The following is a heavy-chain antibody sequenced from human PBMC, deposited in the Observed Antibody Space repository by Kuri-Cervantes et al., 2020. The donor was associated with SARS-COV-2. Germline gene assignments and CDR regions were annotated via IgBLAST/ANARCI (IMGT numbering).Heavy chain of an antibody. CDR1: NFSISSLYY. V-gene: IGHV4-38-2*02. CDR3: AREKRGYYYYYYMDV. Sequence: GSLRLSCTASNFSISSLYYWGWIRQPPGKGLEWIGSVYESGTAYYNPSLKSRVTISVDTSKNQFSLKLSSVTAADTAVYYCAREKRGYYYYYYMDVWGKGTTVTVSS. CDR2: VYESGTA. J-gene: IGHJ6*03.